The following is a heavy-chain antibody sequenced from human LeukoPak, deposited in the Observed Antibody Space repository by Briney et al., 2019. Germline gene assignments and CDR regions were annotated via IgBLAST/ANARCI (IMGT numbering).Heavy chain of an antibody. V-gene: IGHV3-30*18. D-gene: IGHD1-26*01. CDR2: ISYDGSNK. J-gene: IGHJ4*02. Sequence: PGGSLRLSCAASGFTFSSYGMHWVRQAPGKGLEWVAVISYDGSNKYYADSVKGRFTISRDNSKNTLYLQMNSLRAEDTAVYYCANFSPWEPLPCDWGQGTLVTVSS. CDR3: ANFSPWEPLPCD. CDR1: GFTFSSYG.